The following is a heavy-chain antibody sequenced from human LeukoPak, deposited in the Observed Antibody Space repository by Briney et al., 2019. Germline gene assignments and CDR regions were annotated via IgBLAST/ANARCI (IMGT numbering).Heavy chain of an antibody. CDR1: GGSISSYY. Sequence: SETLSLTCTVSGGSISSYYWSWIRQPAGKGLEWIGRIYTSGSTNYNPSLKSRVTMSVDTSRNQFSLKLSSVTAADTAVYYCAGDKWDSTPWYFDLWGRGTLVTVSS. J-gene: IGHJ2*01. CDR2: IYTSGST. V-gene: IGHV4-4*07. D-gene: IGHD2-2*01. CDR3: AGDKWDSTPWYFDL.